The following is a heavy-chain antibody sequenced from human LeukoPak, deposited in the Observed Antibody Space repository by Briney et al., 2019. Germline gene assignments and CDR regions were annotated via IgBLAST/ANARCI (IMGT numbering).Heavy chain of an antibody. CDR3: ARDEGGYYYYMDV. D-gene: IGHD3-16*01. J-gene: IGHJ6*03. CDR2: IYYSGST. CDR1: GGSISSYY. V-gene: IGHV4-59*12. Sequence: SEALSLTCTVSGGSISSYYWSWIRQPPGKGLEWIGYIYYSGSTNYNPSLRSRVTISIDTSKKHFFLKLKSVTAADTAVYFCARDEGGYYYYMDVWGKGTTVTVSS.